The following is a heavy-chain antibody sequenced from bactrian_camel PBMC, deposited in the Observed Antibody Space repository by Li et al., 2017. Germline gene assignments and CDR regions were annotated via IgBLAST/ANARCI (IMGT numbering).Heavy chain of an antibody. V-gene: IGHV3S53*01. CDR2: IDSDGMT. CDR3: AADFAFGAPYGGMWHACQGLGY. D-gene: IGHD7*01. Sequence: VQLVESGGGSVQSGGSLRLSCVASICGDGMCCMAWFRQAPGKQREGVALIDSDGMTRYEDSVKGRFTISQDKSKNTVYLQMNSLKPEDTAVYYCAADFAFGAPYGGMWHACQGLGYWGQGTQVTVS. CDR1: ICGDGMCC. J-gene: IGHJ6*01.